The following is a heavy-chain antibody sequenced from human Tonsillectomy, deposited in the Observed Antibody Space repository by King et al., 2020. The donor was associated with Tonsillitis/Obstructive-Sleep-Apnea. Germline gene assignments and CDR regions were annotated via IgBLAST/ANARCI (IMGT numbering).Heavy chain of an antibody. CDR3: ARLGNWGYDILTGLDY. V-gene: IGHV4-31*02. CDR2: IYYSGST. J-gene: IGHJ4*02. D-gene: IGHD3-9*01. Sequence: SSGGYYWSWLRQHPGKGLEWIGYIYYSGSTYYNPSLKSRVTISVDTSKNQFSLKLSSVTAADTAVYYCARLGNWGYDILTGLDYWGQGTLVTVSS. CDR1: SSGGYY.